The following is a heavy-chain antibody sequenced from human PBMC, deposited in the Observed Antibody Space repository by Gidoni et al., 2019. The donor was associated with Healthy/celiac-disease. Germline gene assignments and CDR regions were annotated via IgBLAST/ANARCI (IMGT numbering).Heavy chain of an antibody. CDR1: GYPFTGYS. CDR3: ARVKGHTSDIAFDI. Sequence: QVQLVPSGAEVQKPGASVQVSCKASGYPFTGYSMHWVRQAPGQGLEWMGWINPKSGGTNYAQKLKGRGTRTRDTASSTDYMELSRLRSDDTAVYYCARVKGHTSDIAFDIWGQGTMVTVSS. J-gene: IGHJ3*02. D-gene: IGHD3-9*01. V-gene: IGHV1-2*02. CDR2: INPKSGGT.